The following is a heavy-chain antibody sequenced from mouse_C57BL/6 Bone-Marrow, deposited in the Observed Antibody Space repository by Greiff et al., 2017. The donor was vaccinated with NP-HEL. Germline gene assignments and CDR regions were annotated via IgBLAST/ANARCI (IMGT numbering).Heavy chain of an antibody. CDR3: ARESGDGYYDYYAMDY. D-gene: IGHD2-3*01. CDR2: IYPSDSYT. J-gene: IGHJ4*01. CDR1: CYTFPSYW. Sequence: VQLQPPGAELVMPGASVKLSCKASCYTFPSYWVHWVEQRPGQGLEWIGEIYPSDSYTNYNQKFKGKSTLTVDKSSSTAYMQLSSLTSEDSAVYYCARESGDGYYDYYAMDYWGQGTSVTVSS. V-gene: IGHV1-69*01.